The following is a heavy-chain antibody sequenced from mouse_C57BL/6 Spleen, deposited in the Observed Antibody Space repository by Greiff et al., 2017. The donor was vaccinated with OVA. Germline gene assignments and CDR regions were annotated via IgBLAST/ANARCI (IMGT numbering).Heavy chain of an antibody. Sequence: EVKLVESGPGLVKPSQSLSLTCSVTGYSITSGYYWNWIRQFPGNKLEWMGYISYDGSNNYNPSLKNRISITRDTSKNQFFLKLNSVTTEDTATYYCARLGLEYYFDYWGQGTTLTVSS. V-gene: IGHV3-6*01. CDR2: ISYDGSN. D-gene: IGHD4-1*01. J-gene: IGHJ2*01. CDR1: GYSITSGYY. CDR3: ARLGLEYYFDY.